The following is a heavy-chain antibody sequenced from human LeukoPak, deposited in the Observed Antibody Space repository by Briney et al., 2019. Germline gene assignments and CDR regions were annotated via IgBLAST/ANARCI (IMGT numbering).Heavy chain of an antibody. J-gene: IGHJ6*02. D-gene: IGHD3-3*01. V-gene: IGHV5-51*01. CDR3: ARHGLFYDFWSGYPPGYYYSMDV. CDR1: GYSFTSYW. Sequence: GESLKISCKGSGYSFTSYWIGWVRQMPGKGLEWMGIIYPGDSDTRYSPSFQGQVTISADKSISTAYLQWSSLKASDTAMYYCARHGLFYDFWSGYPPGYYYSMDVWGQGTTVTVSS. CDR2: IYPGDSDT.